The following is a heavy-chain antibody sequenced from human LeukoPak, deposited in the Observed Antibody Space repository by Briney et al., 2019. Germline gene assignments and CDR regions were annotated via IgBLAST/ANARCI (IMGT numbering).Heavy chain of an antibody. J-gene: IGHJ5*02. D-gene: IGHD6-13*01. CDR1: GGSISSSSYY. V-gene: IGHV4-39*07. Sequence: SETLSLTCTASGGSISSSSYYWGWIRQPPGKGLEWIGSIYYSGSTYYNPSLKSRVSISVDTSKNQFSLKLSSVTAADTAVYYCARIAAADPNWFDPWGQGTLVTVSS. CDR2: IYYSGST. CDR3: ARIAAADPNWFDP.